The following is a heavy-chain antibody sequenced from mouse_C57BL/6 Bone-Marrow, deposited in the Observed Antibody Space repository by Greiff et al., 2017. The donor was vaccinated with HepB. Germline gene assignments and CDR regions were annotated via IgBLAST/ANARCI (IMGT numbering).Heavy chain of an antibody. D-gene: IGHD2-14*01. J-gene: IGHJ2*01. CDR3: ARYPWGVHYFDY. CDR2: IHPNSGST. V-gene: IGHV1-64*01. CDR1: GYTFTSYW. Sequence: QVHVKQPGAELVKPGASVKLSCKASGYTFTSYWMHWVKQRPGQGLEWIGMIHPNSGSTNYNEKFKSKATLTVDKSSSTAYMQLSSLTSEDSAVYYCARYPWGVHYFDYWGQGTTLTVSS.